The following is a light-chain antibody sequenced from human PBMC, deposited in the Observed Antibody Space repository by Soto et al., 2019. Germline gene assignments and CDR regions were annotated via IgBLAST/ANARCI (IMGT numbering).Light chain of an antibody. CDR3: AAWDYSLNVYV. CDR1: SSNIGSNI. J-gene: IGLJ1*01. V-gene: IGLV1-44*01. Sequence: QAVVTQPPSASGTPGQRVTISCSGSSSNIGSNIVNWYQQLPGTAPKLLIYSNNQRPSGVPDRFSGSKSGTSASLAISGLQSEDEADYYCAAWDYSLNVYVFGTGTKVTVL. CDR2: SNN.